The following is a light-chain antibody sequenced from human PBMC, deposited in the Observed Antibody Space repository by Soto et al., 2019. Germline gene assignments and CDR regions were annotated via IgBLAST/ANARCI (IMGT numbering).Light chain of an antibody. CDR3: QQTYSALSIT. V-gene: IGKV1-39*01. CDR2: TAS. CDR1: QSVRNN. Sequence: DIQMSQSPSSLSASVGDRVTITCRASQSVRNNVNWYQQKPGKAPKLLISTASSLRSGVPSRFSGSGSGTNFILNISSLQPEDFAIYYCQQTYSALSITFGGRTKVEIK. J-gene: IGKJ4*01.